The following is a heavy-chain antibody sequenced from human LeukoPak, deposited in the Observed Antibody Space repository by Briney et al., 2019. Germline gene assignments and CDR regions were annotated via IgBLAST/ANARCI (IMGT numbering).Heavy chain of an antibody. CDR3: ASRGGYDILTGNPYYFDY. V-gene: IGHV4-61*02. Sequence: SQTLSLTCTVSGGSISSGSYYWSWIRQPAGKGLEWIGRIYTSGSTNYNPSLKSRVTISVDTSKNQFSLKLSSVTAADTAVYYCASRGGYDILTGNPYYFDYWGQGTLVTVSS. J-gene: IGHJ4*02. D-gene: IGHD3-9*01. CDR1: GGSISSGSYY. CDR2: IYTSGST.